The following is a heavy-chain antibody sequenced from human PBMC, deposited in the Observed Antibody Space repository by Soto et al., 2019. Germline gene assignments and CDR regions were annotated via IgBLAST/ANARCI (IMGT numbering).Heavy chain of an antibody. Sequence: GGSLRLSCAASGFTFSSYSMNWVRQAPGKGLEWVSSISSSSSYIYYADSVKGRFTISRDNAKNSLYLQMNSLRAEDTAVYYCARDFVVVAATPYYFDYWGQGTLVTVSS. CDR1: GFTFSSYS. CDR3: ARDFVVVAATPYYFDY. J-gene: IGHJ4*02. D-gene: IGHD2-15*01. CDR2: ISSSSSYI. V-gene: IGHV3-21*01.